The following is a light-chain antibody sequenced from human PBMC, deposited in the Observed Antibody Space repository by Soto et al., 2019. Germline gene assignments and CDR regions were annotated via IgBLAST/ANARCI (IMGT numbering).Light chain of an antibody. CDR3: QQYGSSPGT. CDR1: QSVSSSY. CDR2: GAS. J-gene: IGKJ4*01. Sequence: EIVLTQSPGTLSLSPGERATLSCRASQSVSSSYLAWYQQKPGQAPRLLIYGASSRATGIPDRLSGSGSGTDFILTIGRLEPEDFAVYYCQQYGSSPGTFGGGTKVEIK. V-gene: IGKV3-20*01.